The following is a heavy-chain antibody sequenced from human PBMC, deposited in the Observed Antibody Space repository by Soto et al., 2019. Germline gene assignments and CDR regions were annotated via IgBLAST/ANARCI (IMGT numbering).Heavy chain of an antibody. CDR1: GFTFSGSA. J-gene: IGHJ4*02. CDR2: IRSKANSYAT. V-gene: IGHV3-73*01. D-gene: IGHD5-18*01. CDR3: TRPVGDTAMVSYYFDY. Sequence: PGGSLRLSCAASGFTFSGSAMHWVRQASGKGLEWVGRIRSKANSYATAYAASVKGRFTISRDDSKNTAYLQMNSLKTEDTAVYYCTRPVGDTAMVSYYFDYWGQGTLVTVSS.